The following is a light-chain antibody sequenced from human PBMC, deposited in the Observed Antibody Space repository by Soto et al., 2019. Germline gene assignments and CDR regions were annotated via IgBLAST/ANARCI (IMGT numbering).Light chain of an antibody. CDR2: KAS. Sequence: DIQMTQFPSTLSASIGDRVTITCRASQTVSSWLAWYQQKPGKAPKLLIYKASTLETGVPSRFGGSGSGTDFTLTISSLQPDDFATYYCQQYNRYSSYTFGQGTRLEIK. CDR3: QQYNRYSSYT. CDR1: QTVSSW. J-gene: IGKJ2*01. V-gene: IGKV1-5*03.